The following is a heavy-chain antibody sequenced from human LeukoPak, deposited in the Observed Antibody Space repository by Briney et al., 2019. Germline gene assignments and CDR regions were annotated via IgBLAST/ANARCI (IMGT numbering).Heavy chain of an antibody. CDR3: AGGATVTHPFDY. J-gene: IGHJ4*02. CDR2: ISSNGGST. Sequence: GGSLRLSCAASGFTFSSYAMHWVRQAPGKGLEYVSAISSNGGSTYYANSVKGRFTISRDNSKNTLYLQMGSLRAEDMAVYYCAGGATVTHPFDYWGQGTLVTVSS. V-gene: IGHV3-64*01. D-gene: IGHD4-11*01. CDR1: GFTFSSYA.